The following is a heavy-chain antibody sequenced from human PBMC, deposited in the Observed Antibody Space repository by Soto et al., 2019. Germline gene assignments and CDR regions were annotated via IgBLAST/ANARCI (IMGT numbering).Heavy chain of an antibody. Sequence: QVQLVQSGPEVKKPGSSVKVSCKGSGGFNSYSISWVRQAPGQGPEWMGGIIPIFDTPTYAQKFQGRVTITPEKATSTAYRAVSRLTSEDTAVYYCARGGPVIIPAATNWFDPWGQGALVSVSS. J-gene: IGHJ5*02. CDR1: GGFNSYS. D-gene: IGHD2-2*01. CDR3: ARGGPVIIPAATNWFDP. CDR2: IIPIFDTP. V-gene: IGHV1-69*06.